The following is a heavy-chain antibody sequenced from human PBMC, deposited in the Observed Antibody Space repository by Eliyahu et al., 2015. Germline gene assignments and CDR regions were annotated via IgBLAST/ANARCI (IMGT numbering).Heavy chain of an antibody. V-gene: IGHV4-39*01. CDR1: GGSIXSNTYX. D-gene: IGHD3-3*01. J-gene: IGHJ5*02. Sequence: QLQLQESGPGLVKPSETLSLTCTVXGGSIXSNTYXWAWVRQPPGKGLEWIGSVYYSGTTYYNPSLKSRVTISVDTSKNQFSLKLSSVTAADTAVYYCVCEAYYDFWSGYYYPLANTERYNWFDPWGQGTLVTVSS. CDR2: VYYSGTT. CDR3: VCEAYYDFWSGYYYPLANTERYNWFDP.